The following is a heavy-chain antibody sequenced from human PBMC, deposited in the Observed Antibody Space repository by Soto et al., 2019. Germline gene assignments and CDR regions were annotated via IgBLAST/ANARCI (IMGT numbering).Heavy chain of an antibody. D-gene: IGHD3-3*01. CDR2: ISGSGGST. Sequence: PGGSLRLSCAASGFTFSSYAMSWVRQAPGKGLEWVSAISGSGGSTCYADSVKGRFTISRDNSKNTLYLQINSLRAEDTAVYYCAKADVETDYYYYGMDVWGQGT. J-gene: IGHJ6*02. CDR3: AKADVETDYYYYGMDV. CDR1: GFTFSSYA. V-gene: IGHV3-23*01.